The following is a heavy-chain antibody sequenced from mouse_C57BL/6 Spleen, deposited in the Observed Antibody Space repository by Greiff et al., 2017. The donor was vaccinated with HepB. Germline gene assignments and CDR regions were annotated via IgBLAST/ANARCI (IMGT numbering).Heavy chain of an antibody. CDR2: INPNNGGT. D-gene: IGHD2-1*01. CDR1: GYTFTDYY. J-gene: IGHJ4*01. Sequence: EVQLQQSGPELVKPGASVKISCKASGYTFTDYYMNWVKQSHGKSLEWIGDINPNNGGTSYNQKFKGKATLTVDKSSSTAYMELRSLTSEDSAVYYCARGGKSPMDYWGQGTSVTVSS. CDR3: ARGGKSPMDY. V-gene: IGHV1-26*01.